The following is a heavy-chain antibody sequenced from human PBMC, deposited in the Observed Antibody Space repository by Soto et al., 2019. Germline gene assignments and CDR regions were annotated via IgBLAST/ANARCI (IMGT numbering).Heavy chain of an antibody. V-gene: IGHV4-61*01. Sequence: SETLSLTCTVSGGSVSSGSYYWGWIRQPPGKGLEWIGYIYYSGSTNYNPSLKSRVTISVDTSKNQFSLKLSSVTAADTAVYYCASSPFPYDSSGYMPQSFFDYWGQGTLVTVSS. CDR3: ASSPFPYDSSGYMPQSFFDY. D-gene: IGHD3-22*01. J-gene: IGHJ4*02. CDR1: GGSVSSGSYY. CDR2: IYYSGST.